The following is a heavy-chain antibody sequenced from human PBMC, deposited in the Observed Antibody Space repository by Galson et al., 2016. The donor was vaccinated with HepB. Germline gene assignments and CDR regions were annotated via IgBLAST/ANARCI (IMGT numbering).Heavy chain of an antibody. D-gene: IGHD2-2*01. J-gene: IGHJ6*03. CDR3: ARMDCSSTTCWAPYYYYYYYMDV. Sequence: SLRLSCAASGFTVSSNYMNWVRQPPGKGLEWVSFIHSGGGAYYTHSVKGRFTISRDNAKNSLYLQMNSLRAEDTAVYYCARMDCSSTTCWAPYYYYYYYMDVWGRGTTVTVSS. CDR1: GFTVSSNY. V-gene: IGHV3-53*01. CDR2: IHSGGGA.